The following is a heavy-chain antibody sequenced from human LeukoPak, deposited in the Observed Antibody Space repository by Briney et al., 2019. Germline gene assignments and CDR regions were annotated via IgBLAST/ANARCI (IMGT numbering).Heavy chain of an antibody. CDR1: GGSISSSSYY. D-gene: IGHD6-25*01. Sequence: SETLSLTCTVSGGSISSSSYYRGWIRQPPGKGLEWIGSIYYSGSTYYNPSLKSRVTISVDTSKNQFSLKLSSVTAADTAVYYCARVQEAGLAAVDYWGQGTLVTVSS. V-gene: IGHV4-39*01. CDR3: ARVQEAGLAAVDY. J-gene: IGHJ4*02. CDR2: IYYSGST.